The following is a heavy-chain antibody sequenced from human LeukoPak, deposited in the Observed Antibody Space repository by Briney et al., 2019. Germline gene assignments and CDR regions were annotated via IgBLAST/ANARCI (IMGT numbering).Heavy chain of an antibody. CDR3: ARGYPAMVSAPDY. J-gene: IGHJ4*02. Sequence: GRSLRLSCAASGFTFSSYAMHWVRQAPGKGLEWVAVISYDGSNKYYADSVKGRFTISRDNSKNTLYLQMNSLRAEDTAVYYCARGYPAMVSAPDYWGQGTLVTVSS. V-gene: IGHV3-30*14. CDR2: ISYDGSNK. D-gene: IGHD5-18*01. CDR1: GFTFSSYA.